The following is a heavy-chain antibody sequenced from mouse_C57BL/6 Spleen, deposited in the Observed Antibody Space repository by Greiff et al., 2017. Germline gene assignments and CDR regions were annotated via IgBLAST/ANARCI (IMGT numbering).Heavy chain of an antibody. CDR2: INPSNGGT. CDR1: GYTFTSYW. CDR3: ARAGDYVSTWFAD. V-gene: IGHV1-53*01. Sequence: QVQLQQPGPELVKPGASVKLSCKASGYTFTSYWMHWVKQRPGQGLEWIGNINPSNGGTNYNEQFKSKATLTVDKSSSTAYMQLSSLTSEDSAVYYCARAGDYVSTWFADWGQGTLVTVSA. D-gene: IGHD1-1*01. J-gene: IGHJ3*01.